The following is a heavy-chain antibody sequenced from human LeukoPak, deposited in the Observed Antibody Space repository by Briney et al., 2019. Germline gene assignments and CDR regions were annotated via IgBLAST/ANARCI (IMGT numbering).Heavy chain of an antibody. V-gene: IGHV3-7*01. CDR3: ARCIPGTTGFDY. J-gene: IGHJ4*02. Sequence: PGGSLRLSCAVSGSIVSSYAMTWVRPQGRKGLQWVANIKEDGSEKYYVDSVKGPFTVSKDNVKNSLYLQMNSLRAQDTALYFCARCIPGTTGFDYWGQGTLATVSS. D-gene: IGHD1-20*01. CDR1: GSIVSSYA. CDR2: IKEDGSEK.